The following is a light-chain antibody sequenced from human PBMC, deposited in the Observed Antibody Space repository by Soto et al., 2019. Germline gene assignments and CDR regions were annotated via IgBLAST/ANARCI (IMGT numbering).Light chain of an antibody. J-gene: IGKJ4*01. CDR3: QQYETSPPAVT. CDR1: QRIDSNY. V-gene: IGKV3D-20*01. Sequence: EIVLTQSPATLSLSVGERATLSCGASQRIDSNYVAWYQQKPGLAPRLLIYDASSRASGIPDRFSGSGSGTDFTLTISILEPDDFAVYYCQQYETSPPAVTFGGGTKVDIK. CDR2: DAS.